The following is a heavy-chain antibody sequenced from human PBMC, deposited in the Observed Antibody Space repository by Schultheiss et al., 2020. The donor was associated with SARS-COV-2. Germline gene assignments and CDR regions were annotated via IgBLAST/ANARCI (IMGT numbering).Heavy chain of an antibody. J-gene: IGHJ5*02. V-gene: IGHV4-39*01. CDR1: GGSISSSSYY. Sequence: SETLSLTCTVSGGSISSSSYYWGWIRQPPGKGLEWIGSIYYSGSTYYNPSLKSRVTISVDTSKNQFSLKLSSVTAADTAVYYCARNRYASSYWFDPWGQGTLVTVSS. CDR2: IYYSGST. D-gene: IGHD6-13*01. CDR3: ARNRYASSYWFDP.